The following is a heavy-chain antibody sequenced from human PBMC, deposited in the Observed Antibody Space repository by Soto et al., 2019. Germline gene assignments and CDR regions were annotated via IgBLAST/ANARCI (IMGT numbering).Heavy chain of an antibody. Sequence: QVQLVESGGGVVQPGRSLRLSCAASGFTFSSYGMHWVRQAPGKGLEWVAVISYDGSNKYYADSVKGRFTISRDNSKNTLYLQMNSLRAEDTAVYYCAKEGVEFGFDYWGQGTQVTVSS. CDR3: AKEGVEFGFDY. D-gene: IGHD3-10*01. J-gene: IGHJ4*02. CDR1: GFTFSSYG. CDR2: ISYDGSNK. V-gene: IGHV3-30*18.